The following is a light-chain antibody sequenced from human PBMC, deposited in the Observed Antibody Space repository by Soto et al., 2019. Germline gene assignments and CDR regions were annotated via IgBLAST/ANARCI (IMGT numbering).Light chain of an antibody. CDR3: AAWDDSLNGQGV. V-gene: IGLV1-44*01. CDR2: SNN. CDR1: SSNIGSNT. Sequence: QSVLTQPPSASGTPGQRVTISCSGSSSNIGSNTVNWYQQLPGTAPKLLIYSNNQRPSGVPDRFSGSKSGTSASLAISGLQSEDEADYYCAAWDDSLNGQGVFGGGTKVTVL. J-gene: IGLJ2*01.